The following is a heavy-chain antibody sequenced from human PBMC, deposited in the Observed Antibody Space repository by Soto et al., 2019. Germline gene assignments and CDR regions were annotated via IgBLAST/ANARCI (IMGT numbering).Heavy chain of an antibody. V-gene: IGHV3-7*05. J-gene: IGHJ5*02. CDR3: ARGDFYSGDL. Sequence: VQLVESGGGLVQPGGSLRLSCVASGFTFRSYWMSWVRQAPGKGLEWVANINEDESEKNYVDSVKGRFTISRDNAKNSLYLQMNSLRAEDTAMYFCARGDFYSGDLWGQGTLVTVSP. CDR1: GFTFRSYW. CDR2: INEDESEK. D-gene: IGHD4-4*01.